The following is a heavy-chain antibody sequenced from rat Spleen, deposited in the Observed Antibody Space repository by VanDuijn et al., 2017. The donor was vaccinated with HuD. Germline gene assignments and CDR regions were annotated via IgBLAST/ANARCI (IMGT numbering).Heavy chain of an antibody. CDR2: ISSDGSST. Sequence: EVQLVESGGGLVQPGRSMKLSCAASGFTFSNYGMAWVCQAPTKGLEWVATISSDGSSTYYRDSVKGRFTFSRDNAKSTLYLQLDSLRSEDTATYYCTRDYGYNYGVMDAWGQGASVTVSS. D-gene: IGHD1-9*01. V-gene: IGHV5-29*01. CDR1: GFTFSNYG. CDR3: TRDYGYNYGVMDA. J-gene: IGHJ4*01.